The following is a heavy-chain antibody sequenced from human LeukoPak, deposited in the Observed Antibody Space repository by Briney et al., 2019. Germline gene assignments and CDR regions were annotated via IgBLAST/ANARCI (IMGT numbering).Heavy chain of an antibody. J-gene: IGHJ4*02. CDR1: GGTFSSYA. Sequence: ASVKVSCKASGGTFSSYAISWVRQAPGQGLEWMGWINPNSGVTNYAQRFQGSVSMTRDTSVSTAYMELNSLRSDDTAVYYCARAGSGSYSSHFDYWGQGTLVTVSS. V-gene: IGHV1-2*02. CDR3: ARAGSGSYSSHFDY. CDR2: INPNSGVT. D-gene: IGHD3-10*01.